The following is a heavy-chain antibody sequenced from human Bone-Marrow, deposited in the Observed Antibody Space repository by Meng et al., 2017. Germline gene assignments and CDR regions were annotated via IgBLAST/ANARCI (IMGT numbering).Heavy chain of an antibody. CDR1: GFTFSSYA. J-gene: IGHJ1*01. V-gene: IGHV3-30*04. Sequence: GESLKISCAASGFTFSSYAMHWVRQAPGKGLEWVAVISYDGSNKYYADSVKGRFTISRDNSKNTLYLQMNSLRAEDTAVYYCARGVSSRWGEYFQHWGQGTLVTVSS. CDR2: ISYDGSNK. CDR3: ARGVSSRWGEYFQH. D-gene: IGHD6-13*01.